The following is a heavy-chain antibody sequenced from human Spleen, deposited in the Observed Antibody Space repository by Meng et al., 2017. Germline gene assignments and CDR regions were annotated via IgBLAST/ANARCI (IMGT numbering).Heavy chain of an antibody. CDR3: AGGAYYYDSSGPPENYGMDV. V-gene: IGHV4-38-2*01. J-gene: IGHJ6*02. CDR2: IYHSGST. D-gene: IGHD3-22*01. CDR1: GYSITGSYN. Sequence: SETLSLTCAVSGYSITGSYNWGWIRQSPGKGLEWIGEIYHSGSTNYNPSLKSRVTISVDKSKNQFSLKLSSVTAADTAVYYCAGGAYYYDSSGPPENYGMDVWGQGTTVTVSS.